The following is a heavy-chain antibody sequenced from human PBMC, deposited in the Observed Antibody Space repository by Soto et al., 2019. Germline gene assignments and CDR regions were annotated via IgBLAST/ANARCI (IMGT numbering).Heavy chain of an antibody. CDR2: ISYSGGT. V-gene: IGHV4-59*01. CDR1: GASISSYY. Sequence: QVQLQESGPGLVKPSETLSLTCTVSGASISSYYWSWIRQYPGKGLEWLGYISYSGGTNYNPSLRGRVTISLDTSKNQFSLKLNSLTAEDTAMYYCARGERLGLDYWGQGTLVTVSS. J-gene: IGHJ4*02. CDR3: ARGERLGLDY. D-gene: IGHD6-19*01.